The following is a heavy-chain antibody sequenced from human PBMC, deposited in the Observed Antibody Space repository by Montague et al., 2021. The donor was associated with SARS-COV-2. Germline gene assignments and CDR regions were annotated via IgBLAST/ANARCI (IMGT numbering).Heavy chain of an antibody. V-gene: IGHV4-39*01. Sequence: SETLSLTCTVSGGSVSSSGYYWGWIRQPPGKGLEWIGSIYFSGSSYYNPSLKSRVSISVDTSKNQFSLRLSSVTSADTTVYYCARHRRGGLVDAAPNWFDPWGQGTLVTVSA. CDR3: ARHRRGGLVDAAPNWFDP. D-gene: IGHD3-16*01. J-gene: IGHJ5*02. CDR1: GGSVSSSGYY. CDR2: IYFSGSS.